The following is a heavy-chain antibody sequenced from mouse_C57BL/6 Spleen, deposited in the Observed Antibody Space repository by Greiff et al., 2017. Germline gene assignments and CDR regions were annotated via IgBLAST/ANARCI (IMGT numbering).Heavy chain of an antibody. Sequence: EVHLVESGPELVKPGASVKISCKASGYSFTGYYMHWVKQSHGNILDWIGYIYPYNGVSSYNQKFKGKATLTVDKSSSTAYMELRSLTSEDSAVYYCARAYGRGGYFDVWGTGTTVTVSS. CDR2: IYPYNGVS. V-gene: IGHV1-31*01. D-gene: IGHD1-1*01. CDR3: ARAYGRGGYFDV. J-gene: IGHJ1*03. CDR1: GYSFTGYY.